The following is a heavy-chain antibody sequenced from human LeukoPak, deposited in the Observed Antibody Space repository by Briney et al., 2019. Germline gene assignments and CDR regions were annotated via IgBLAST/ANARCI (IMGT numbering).Heavy chain of an antibody. D-gene: IGHD3-22*01. CDR2: IRYDGSNK. J-gene: IGHJ4*02. CDR1: GFTFSSYG. CDR3: AKGLYDSSGYHPCDY. V-gene: IGHV3-30*02. Sequence: PGGPLRLSCAASGFTFSSYGMHWVRQAPGKGLEWVAFIRYDGSNKYYADSVKGRFTISRDNSKNTLYLQMNSLRAEDTAVYYCAKGLYDSSGYHPCDYWGQGTLVTVSS.